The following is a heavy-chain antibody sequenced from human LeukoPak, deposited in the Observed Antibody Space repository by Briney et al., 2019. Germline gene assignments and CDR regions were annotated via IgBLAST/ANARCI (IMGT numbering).Heavy chain of an antibody. CDR2: IYSGGST. CDR1: GFTVSSNY. Sequence: PGGSLRLSCEASGFTVSSNYMSWVRQAPGKGLEWVSVIYSGGSTYYADSVKGRFTISRDNSKNTLYLQMNSLRAEDTAVYYCARDRRDYSSSWYSLEDYWGQGTLVTVSS. J-gene: IGHJ4*02. V-gene: IGHV3-66*01. D-gene: IGHD6-13*01. CDR3: ARDRRDYSSSWYSLEDY.